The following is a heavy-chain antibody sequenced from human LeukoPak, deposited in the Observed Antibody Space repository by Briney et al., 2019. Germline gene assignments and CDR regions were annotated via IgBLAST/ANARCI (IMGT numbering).Heavy chain of an antibody. Sequence: PGGSLRLSCAASGFTFSSYGMHWVRQAPGKGLEWVAVIWYDGSNKYYADSVKGRFTISRDNSKNTLYLQMNSLRAEDTAVYYCARDLGRGPQHTPLDYWGQGTLVTVSS. J-gene: IGHJ4*02. D-gene: IGHD3-10*01. CDR2: IWYDGSNK. CDR3: ARDLGRGPQHTPLDY. CDR1: GFTFSSYG. V-gene: IGHV3-33*08.